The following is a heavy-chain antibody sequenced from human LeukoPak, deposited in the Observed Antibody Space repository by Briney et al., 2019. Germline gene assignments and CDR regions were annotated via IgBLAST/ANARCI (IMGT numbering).Heavy chain of an antibody. D-gene: IGHD5-18*01. CDR1: GFTFSSYE. V-gene: IGHV3-48*03. CDR2: ISSFGSTI. CDR3: AREGGYSYGYYYYYSMAV. J-gene: IGHJ6*04. Sequence: GGSLRLSCAAAGFTFSSYEMNWVRQAPVKGLEWVSYISSFGSTIYYADSVKGRFTISRDNAKNSLYLQMNSLRAEDTAVYYCAREGGYSYGYYYYYSMAVWGKGTTVTVSS.